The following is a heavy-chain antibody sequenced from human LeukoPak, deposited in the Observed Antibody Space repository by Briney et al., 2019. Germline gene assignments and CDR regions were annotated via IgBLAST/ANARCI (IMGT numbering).Heavy chain of an antibody. CDR2: IDYSGST. D-gene: IGHD3-22*01. Sequence: PAETLSLTCTVSGGSISSSSYYWVWIRQRPGKGLECIGSIDYSGSTYYNPSLNSRVTISVDTSKNNFSLKLSSVTAADTDVYYCALRRSDYSDSSGYQVFDPWGQGTLVTVSS. CDR1: GGSISSSSYY. V-gene: IGHV4-39*02. J-gene: IGHJ5*02. CDR3: ALRRSDYSDSSGYQVFDP.